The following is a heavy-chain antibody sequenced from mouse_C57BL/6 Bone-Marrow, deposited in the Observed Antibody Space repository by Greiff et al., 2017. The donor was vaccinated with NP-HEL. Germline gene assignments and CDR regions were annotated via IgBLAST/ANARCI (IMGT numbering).Heavy chain of an antibody. V-gene: IGHV1-47*01. CDR2: FHPYNDDT. CDR3: ERGGNYWYYFYY. J-gene: IGHJ2*01. D-gene: IGHD2-1*01. CDR1: GYTFTTYP. Sequence: VQLQQSGAELVKPGASVKMSCKASGYTFTTYPIEWVKQNHEKSLEWIGNFHPYNDDTEYNEKFKNKATLTVEKSSSTVYLELILLTSDDSSVYYCERGGNYWYYFYYWGQGTTLTVSS.